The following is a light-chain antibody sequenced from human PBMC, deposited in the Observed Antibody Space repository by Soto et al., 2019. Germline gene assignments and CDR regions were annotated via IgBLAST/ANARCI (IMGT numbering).Light chain of an antibody. CDR3: QQSNNWPKT. Sequence: EIVMTQSPDTLSVSPGETATLSCRASQSVGYNLAWYQQKPGQAPRLLISAASTRAAGLPARFSGSGSGTEFTLTISGLQSEDFAVYYCQQSNNWPKTFGQGTKVEIK. J-gene: IGKJ1*01. CDR1: QSVGYN. V-gene: IGKV3-15*01. CDR2: AAS.